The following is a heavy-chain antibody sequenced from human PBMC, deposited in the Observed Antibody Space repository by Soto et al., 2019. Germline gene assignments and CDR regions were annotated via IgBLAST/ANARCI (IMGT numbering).Heavy chain of an antibody. V-gene: IGHV3-7*05. Sequence: EVQLVESGGGLVQPGGSLRLSCAASGFTFISYWMSWVRQAPGKGRGGGANIKQDGSEKYYVDSVKGRFTISRDNAKNSLYLQMNSLRAEDTAVYYCARDQDGYSSGGRETEFDYWGQGTLVTVSS. CDR3: ARDQDGYSSGGRETEFDY. D-gene: IGHD6-19*01. CDR2: IKQDGSEK. J-gene: IGHJ4*02. CDR1: GFTFISYW.